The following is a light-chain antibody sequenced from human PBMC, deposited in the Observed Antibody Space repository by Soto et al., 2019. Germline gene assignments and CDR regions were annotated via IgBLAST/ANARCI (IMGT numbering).Light chain of an antibody. CDR3: NSYTTSSTV. CDR1: SSDVGGYNY. V-gene: IGLV2-14*01. J-gene: IGLJ1*01. Sequence: QSVLTQPASVSGSPGQSITISCSGTSSDVGGYNYVSWYQQHPGKAPKLMIYEVSNRPSGVSNRFSGSKSGNTASLTISGLQAEDEADYYCNSYTTSSTVFGTVTKLTVL. CDR2: EVS.